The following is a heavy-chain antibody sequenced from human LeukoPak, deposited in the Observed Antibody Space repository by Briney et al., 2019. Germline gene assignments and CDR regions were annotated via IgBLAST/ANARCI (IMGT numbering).Heavy chain of an antibody. V-gene: IGHV4-59*08. D-gene: IGHD3-22*01. CDR3: ARQSNYYDSSGYYYFDY. CDR2: IYYSGST. CDR1: GGSISSYY. J-gene: IGHJ4*02. Sequence: SETLSLTCTVSGGSISSYYWSWIRQPPGKGLEWIGYIYYSGSTNYNPSLKSRVTISADTSRNQFSLKLSSVTAADTAVYYCARQSNYYDSSGYYYFDYWGQGTLVTVSS.